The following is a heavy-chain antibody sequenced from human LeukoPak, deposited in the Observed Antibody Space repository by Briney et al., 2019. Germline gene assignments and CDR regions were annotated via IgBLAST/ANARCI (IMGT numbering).Heavy chain of an antibody. CDR2: IRYDGSNE. CDR1: GFSFSGYG. J-gene: IGHJ4*02. CDR3: ANLPIAVAGTGALYYFDY. Sequence: GGSLRLSCAASGFSFSGYGMHWVRQAPGKGLEWVAFIRYDGSNEYYADSVKGRFTISRDKSKNTLSLQMNGLRVEDTAVYYCANLPIAVAGTGALYYFDYWGQGTLVTVSS. D-gene: IGHD6-19*01. V-gene: IGHV3-30*02.